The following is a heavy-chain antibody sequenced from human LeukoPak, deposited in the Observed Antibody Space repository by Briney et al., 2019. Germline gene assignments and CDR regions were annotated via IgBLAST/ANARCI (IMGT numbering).Heavy chain of an antibody. D-gene: IGHD6-6*01. CDR2: IRYDGSNK. V-gene: IGHV3-30*02. CDR3: AKAPKLRYDAFDI. Sequence: GGSLRLSCAASGFTFSSYGMHWVRQAPDKGLEWVAFIRYDGSNKYYADSVKGRFTISRDNSKNTLYLQMNSLRAEDTAVYYCAKAPKLRYDAFDIWGQGTMVTVSS. J-gene: IGHJ3*02. CDR1: GFTFSSYG.